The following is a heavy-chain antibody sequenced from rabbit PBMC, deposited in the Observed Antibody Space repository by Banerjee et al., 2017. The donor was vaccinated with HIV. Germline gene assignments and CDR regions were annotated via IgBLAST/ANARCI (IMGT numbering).Heavy chain of an antibody. Sequence: VRQAPGKGLEWIRYIDPVFGIAYYATWVSGRFSISRENTQNTVYLQLNSLTAADTATYFCVRDQAHMLDLWGQGTLVTVS. CDR3: VRDQAHMLDL. CDR2: IDPVFGIA. D-gene: IGHD1-1*01. J-gene: IGHJ4*01. V-gene: IGHV1S7*01.